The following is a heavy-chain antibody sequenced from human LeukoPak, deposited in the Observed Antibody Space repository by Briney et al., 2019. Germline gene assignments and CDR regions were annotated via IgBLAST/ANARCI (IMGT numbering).Heavy chain of an antibody. CDR3: VRDAFIGLSFEF. CDR2: INTDGSIT. Sequence: GGSLRLSCAASGFTFSSYWMHWVRQAPGKGLVWVSRINTDGSITTYADSVKGRFTISRDNAKNTLYLQMNSLRVEDTALYYCVRDAFIGLSFEFWGQGTLVTVSS. CDR1: GFTFSSYW. J-gene: IGHJ4*02. V-gene: IGHV3-74*01.